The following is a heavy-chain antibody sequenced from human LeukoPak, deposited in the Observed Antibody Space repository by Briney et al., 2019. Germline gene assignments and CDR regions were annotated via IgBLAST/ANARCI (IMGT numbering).Heavy chain of an antibody. CDR3: CSTITTSRAFDI. J-gene: IGHJ3*02. V-gene: IGHV3-74*01. Sequence: GGSLRLSCAASGFTFSSYWMHWVRQAPGKGLVWVSRINTDGRTISYADSVKGRFTISRDNAKNTLYLQINSLRAEDTAVYYCCSTITTSRAFDIWGQGTTVTVSS. CDR1: GFTFSSYW. CDR2: INTDGRTI. D-gene: IGHD5/OR15-5a*01.